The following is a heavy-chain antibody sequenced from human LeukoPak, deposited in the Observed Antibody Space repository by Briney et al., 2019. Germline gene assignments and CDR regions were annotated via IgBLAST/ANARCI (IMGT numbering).Heavy chain of an antibody. Sequence: SETLSLTCTVSGGSISSYYRSWIRQPPGKGLEWIGYIYTSGSTNYNPSLKSRVSISVDTSKNQFSLKLSSVTAADTAVYYCARMGSSGSAPTLWFDPWGQGTLVTVSS. CDR1: GGSISSYY. CDR2: IYTSGST. V-gene: IGHV4-4*09. CDR3: ARMGSSGSAPTLWFDP. D-gene: IGHD3-22*01. J-gene: IGHJ5*02.